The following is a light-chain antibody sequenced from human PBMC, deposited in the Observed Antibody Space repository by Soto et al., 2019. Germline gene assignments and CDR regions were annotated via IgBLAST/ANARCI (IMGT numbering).Light chain of an antibody. CDR3: QQYNPYST. J-gene: IGKJ1*01. Sequence: AIQLTQSPSSLSASVGDSVTITFRASQGISSALAWYQQTPGRAPKLLIYDASTLASGVPSRFSGSGSGTEFTLTISSLQPDDFATYYCQQYNPYSTFGQGTKVDIK. V-gene: IGKV1-13*02. CDR1: QGISSA. CDR2: DAS.